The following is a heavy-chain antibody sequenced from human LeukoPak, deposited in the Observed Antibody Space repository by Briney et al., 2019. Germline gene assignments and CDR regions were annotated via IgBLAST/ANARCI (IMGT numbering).Heavy chain of an antibody. Sequence: GGSLRLSCAASGFTFSSYWMHWVRQAPGKGLVWVSRINSDGSSTSYADSVKGRFTISRDNAKNTLYLQMNSLRAEDTAVYYCARHGLVVAVDAFDIWGQGTMVTVSS. CDR2: INSDGSST. J-gene: IGHJ3*02. CDR1: GFTFSSYW. CDR3: ARHGLVVAVDAFDI. D-gene: IGHD6-19*01. V-gene: IGHV3-74*01.